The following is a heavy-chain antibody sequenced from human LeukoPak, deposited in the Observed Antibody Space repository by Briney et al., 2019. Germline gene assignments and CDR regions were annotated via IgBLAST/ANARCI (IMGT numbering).Heavy chain of an antibody. CDR3: VRDGDIVVVITFDY. CDR2: ISGSGVNT. CDR1: GFTFRSNV. V-gene: IGHV3-23*01. J-gene: IGHJ4*02. D-gene: IGHD3-22*01. Sequence: GGSLRLSCAASGFTFRSNVMSWVRQAPGKGLEWVSGISGSGVNTYYADSVRGRFTISRDNSKNTLYLQMDRMRVEDSAVYYCVRDGDIVVVITFDYWGQGNLVTVSS.